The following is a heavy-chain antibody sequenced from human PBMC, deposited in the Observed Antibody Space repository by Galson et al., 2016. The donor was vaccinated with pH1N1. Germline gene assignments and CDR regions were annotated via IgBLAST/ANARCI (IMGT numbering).Heavy chain of an antibody. V-gene: IGHV4-38-2*01. D-gene: IGHD1-1*01. J-gene: IGHJ4*02. Sequence: SETLSLTCAVSGDSITSGYYWGWIRQAPGRGLEWIGSFYDSGSTTYYKSSLKSRVAISVDTSKNQFSLRLSSMTAADTAVYYCAKMARTSGPDSEYYFGFWGQGMLVTVSS. CDR2: FYDSGSTT. CDR1: GDSITSGYY. CDR3: AKMARTSGPDSEYYFGF.